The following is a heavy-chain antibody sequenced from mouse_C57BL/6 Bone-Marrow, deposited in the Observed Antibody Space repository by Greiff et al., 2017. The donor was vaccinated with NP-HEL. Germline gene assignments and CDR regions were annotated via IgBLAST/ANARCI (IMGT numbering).Heavy chain of an antibody. CDR3: ARRPEDFDV. V-gene: IGHV5-4*01. CDR2: ISDGGSYT. Sequence: EVQVVESGGGLVKPGGSLKLSCAASGFTFSSYAMSWVRQTPEKRLEWVATISDGGSYTYYPDNVKGRFTISRDNAKNNLYLQMSHLKSEDTAMYYCARRPEDFDVWGTGTTVTVSS. J-gene: IGHJ1*03. CDR1: GFTFSSYA.